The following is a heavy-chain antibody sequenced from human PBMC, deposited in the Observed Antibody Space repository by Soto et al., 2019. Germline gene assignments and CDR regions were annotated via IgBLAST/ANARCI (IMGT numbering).Heavy chain of an antibody. CDR1: GGTFSSYA. V-gene: IGHV1-69*13. J-gene: IGHJ4*02. CDR3: AREYNYYDSSGHDY. CDR2: IIPIFGTA. D-gene: IGHD3-22*01. Sequence: GASVKVSCKASGGTFSSYAISWVRQAPGQGLEWMGGIIPIFGTANYAQKFQGRVTITADESTSTAYMELSSLRSEDTAVYYCAREYNYYDSSGHDYWGQGTLVTVSS.